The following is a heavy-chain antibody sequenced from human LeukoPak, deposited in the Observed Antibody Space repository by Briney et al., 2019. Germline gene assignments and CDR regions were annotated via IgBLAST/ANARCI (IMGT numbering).Heavy chain of an antibody. CDR2: IYYSGST. J-gene: IGHJ5*02. Sequence: SETLSLTCTVSGGSISSYYWSWIRQPPGKGLEWIGYIYYSGSTNYNPSLKSRVTISVDTSKNQFSLKLSSVTAADTAVYYCARGRGPFDPWGQGTLVTVSS. V-gene: IGHV4-59*01. D-gene: IGHD3-16*01. CDR3: ARGRGPFDP. CDR1: GGSISSYY.